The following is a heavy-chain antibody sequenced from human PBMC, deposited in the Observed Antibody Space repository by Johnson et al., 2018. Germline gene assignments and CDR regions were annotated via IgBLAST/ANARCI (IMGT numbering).Heavy chain of an antibody. CDR2: IWYDGGNK. J-gene: IGHJ4*02. Sequence: QVQLVQSGGGVVQPGRSLRLSCAASGFTFSSYGMHWVRQAPGKGLEWVAVIWYDGGNKYYADSVKGRFTISRDNSKNTLYRQMNSRRAEDTAVYYCARDLMVRGVIQYYFDYWGQGTLVTVSS. D-gene: IGHD3-10*01. CDR1: GFTFSSYG. V-gene: IGHV3-33*01. CDR3: ARDLMVRGVIQYYFDY.